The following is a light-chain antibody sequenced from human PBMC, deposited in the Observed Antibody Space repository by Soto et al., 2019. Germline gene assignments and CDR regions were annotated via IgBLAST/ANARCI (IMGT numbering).Light chain of an antibody. V-gene: IGKV1-39*01. CDR3: QQTYSTPLT. Sequence: IPMTQSPSSLSASVGDRVTITCRASQSISSYLTWYQQKPGKAPKLLIYGASRLQSGVPSRFSGSGSGTDFTLTISSLQPEDFATYSCQQTYSTPLTFGGGTNVEIK. CDR2: GAS. J-gene: IGKJ4*01. CDR1: QSISSY.